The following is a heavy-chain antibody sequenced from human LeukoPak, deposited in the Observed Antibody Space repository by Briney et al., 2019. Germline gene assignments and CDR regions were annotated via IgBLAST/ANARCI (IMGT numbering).Heavy chain of an antibody. Sequence: GGSLRLSCAASGFTFSDYYMSWIRQAPGKGLEWVSYISSSGSTIYYADSVKGRFTISRDNAKNSLYLQMNSLRAEDTAVYYCARGQHIVVVTAIPDYWGQGTLVTVSS. CDR1: GFTFSDYY. CDR3: ARGQHIVVVTAIPDY. D-gene: IGHD2-21*02. V-gene: IGHV3-11*01. J-gene: IGHJ4*02. CDR2: ISSSGSTI.